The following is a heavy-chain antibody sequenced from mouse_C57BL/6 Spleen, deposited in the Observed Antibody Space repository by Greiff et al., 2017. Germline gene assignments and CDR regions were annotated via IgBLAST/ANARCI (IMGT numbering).Heavy chain of an antibody. D-gene: IGHD3-3*01. CDR2: ISYDGSN. CDR1: GYSITSGYY. J-gene: IGHJ3*01. CDR3: ASGGDVRAWFAY. V-gene: IGHV3-6*01. Sequence: DVQLQESGPGLVKPSQSLSLTCSVTGYSITSGYYWNWIRQFPGNKLEWMGYISYDGSNNYNPSLKNRISITRDTSKNQFFLKLDSVTTEDTATYYCASGGDVRAWFAYWGQGTLVTVSA.